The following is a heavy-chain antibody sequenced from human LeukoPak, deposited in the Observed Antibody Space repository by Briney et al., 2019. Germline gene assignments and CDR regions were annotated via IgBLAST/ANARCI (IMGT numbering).Heavy chain of an antibody. CDR3: ARDPSFSVPYYYYGMDV. CDR1: GFAVSSNY. CDR2: IYTGGST. D-gene: IGHD2/OR15-2a*01. V-gene: IGHV3-53*01. J-gene: IGHJ6*02. Sequence: GGSLRLSCAASGFAVSSNYMSWVRQTLGKGLEWVSVIYTGGSTYYADSVKGRFTISRDNSKNTLYLQMNSLRAEDTAVYYCARDPSFSVPYYYYGMDVWGQGTTVTVSS.